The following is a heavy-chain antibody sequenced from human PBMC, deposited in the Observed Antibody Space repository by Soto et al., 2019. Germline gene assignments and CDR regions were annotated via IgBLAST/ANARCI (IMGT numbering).Heavy chain of an antibody. CDR2: IYYSGST. V-gene: IGHV4-31*03. CDR1: GGSISSGGYY. CDR3: ARDHREDYFYYYGMDV. Sequence: SETLSLTCTVSGGSISSGGYYWNWIRQHPGKGLERIGYIYYSGSTYYNPSLKSRVTISVDTSKKQFSLKLSSVTAADTAVYYCARDHREDYFYYYGMDVWGQGTTVTVSS. J-gene: IGHJ6*02.